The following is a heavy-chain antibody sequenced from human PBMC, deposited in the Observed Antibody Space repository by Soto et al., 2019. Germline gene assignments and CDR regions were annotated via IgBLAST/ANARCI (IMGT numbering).Heavy chain of an antibody. CDR3: ARVFSDSSSFFDP. CDR1: GGSISSGNYY. V-gene: IGHV4-31*03. D-gene: IGHD6-13*01. Sequence: QVQLQESGPGLVKPSQTLSLTCTVSGGSISSGNYYWSWIRQHPGKGLEWIGYIYYSGNTSYNPSLKSRVTISVDTSKNHFSLKLSSVTAADTAVYYCARVFSDSSSFFDPWGQGTLVTVSS. J-gene: IGHJ5*02. CDR2: IYYSGNT.